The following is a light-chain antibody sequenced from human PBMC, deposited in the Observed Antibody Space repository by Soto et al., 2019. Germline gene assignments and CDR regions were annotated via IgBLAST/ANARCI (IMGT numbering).Light chain of an antibody. V-gene: IGKV1-5*03. J-gene: IGKJ1*01. Sequence: DIQMTQSPSTLSASVGDRVTITCRASQSISSWLAWYQQKPGKAPKLLIYKASSLESRVPSRFNGSGSGTEFTLTISSLQPDDFATYYCQQYNSYWTFGQGTKVEIK. CDR3: QQYNSYWT. CDR2: KAS. CDR1: QSISSW.